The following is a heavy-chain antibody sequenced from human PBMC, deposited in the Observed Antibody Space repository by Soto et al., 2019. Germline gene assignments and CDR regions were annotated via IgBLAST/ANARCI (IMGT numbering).Heavy chain of an antibody. V-gene: IGHV1-2*02. CDR1: GYTFTGYY. J-gene: IGHJ3*02. CDR2: INPNSGGT. Sequence: GASVKVSCKASGYTFTGYYMHWVRQAPGQGLEWIGWINPNSGGTNYAQKFQGRVTMTRDTSISTAYMELSRLRSDDTAVYYCARDQGMQAGDAFDIWGQGTMVTVSS. CDR3: ARDQGMQAGDAFDI.